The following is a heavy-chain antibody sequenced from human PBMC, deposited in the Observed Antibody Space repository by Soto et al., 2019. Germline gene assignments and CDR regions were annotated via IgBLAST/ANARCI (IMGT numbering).Heavy chain of an antibody. Sequence: EVHLLESGGGLVQPGGSLRLSCAASGFTFSTYAMTWVRQAPGKGLEWVSALSGNSGTTYSADSVKGRFTISRDNSRNTLYLQMSSLRAEDTALYYCAKGSKFTIFSPIDYWGQGTLVTVSS. D-gene: IGHD3-3*01. J-gene: IGHJ4*02. V-gene: IGHV3-23*01. CDR3: AKGSKFTIFSPIDY. CDR1: GFTFSTYA. CDR2: LSGNSGTT.